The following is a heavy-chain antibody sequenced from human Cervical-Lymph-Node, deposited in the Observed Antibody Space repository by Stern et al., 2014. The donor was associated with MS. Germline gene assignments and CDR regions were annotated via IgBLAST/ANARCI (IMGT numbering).Heavy chain of an antibody. CDR2: ISWNSGSI. D-gene: IGHD6-13*01. CDR1: GFTFDDYA. J-gene: IGHJ4*02. CDR3: AKGAAAGPFDY. Sequence: EVHLVESGGGLVQPGRSLRLSCAASGFTFDDYAMHWVRQAPGKGLEWVSAISWNSGSIGYADSVKGRFTISRDNAKNSLYLQMNSLRAEDTALYYCAKGAAAGPFDYWGQGTLVTVSS. V-gene: IGHV3-9*01.